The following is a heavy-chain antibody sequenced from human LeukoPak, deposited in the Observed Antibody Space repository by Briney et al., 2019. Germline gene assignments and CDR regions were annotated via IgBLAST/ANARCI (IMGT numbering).Heavy chain of an antibody. Sequence: PGRSLRLSCAASGFTFSSYAMHWVRQAPGKGLEWVAVISYDGSNKYYADSVKGRSTISRDNSKNTLYLQMNSLRAEDTAVYYCARADPYCSGGSCSSFAYWGQGTLVTVSS. CDR2: ISYDGSNK. CDR3: ARADPYCSGGSCSSFAY. CDR1: GFTFSSYA. V-gene: IGHV3-30-3*01. J-gene: IGHJ4*02. D-gene: IGHD2-15*01.